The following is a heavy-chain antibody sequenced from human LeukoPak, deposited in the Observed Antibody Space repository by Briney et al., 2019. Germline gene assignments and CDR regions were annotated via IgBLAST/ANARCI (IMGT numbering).Heavy chain of an antibody. CDR1: GGSISSGGYS. CDR3: ARESSIGYCSSTSCFGWFDP. CDR2: IYHSGST. Sequence: SETLSLTCAVSGGSISSGGYSWSWIRQPPGKGLEWIGYIYHSGSTYYNPSLKSRVTISVDRSKNQFSLKLSSVTAADTAVYYCARESSIGYCSSTSCFGWFDPWGQGTLVTVPS. D-gene: IGHD2-2*01. V-gene: IGHV4-30-2*01. J-gene: IGHJ5*02.